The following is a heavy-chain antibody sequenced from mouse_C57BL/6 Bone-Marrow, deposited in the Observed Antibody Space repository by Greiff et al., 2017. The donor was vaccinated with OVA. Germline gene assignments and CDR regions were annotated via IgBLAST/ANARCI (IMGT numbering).Heavy chain of an antibody. V-gene: IGHV6-3*01. CDR2: IRLKSDNYAT. Sequence: EVQLVESGGGLVQPGGSMKLSCVASGFTFSNYWMNWVRQSPEKGLEWVAQIRLKSDNYATHYAESVKGRFTISRDDSKSSVYLQMNNLRAEDTGIYYCTLDGDYYAMDYWGQGTSVTVSS. D-gene: IGHD2-3*01. CDR1: GFTFSNYW. CDR3: TLDGDYYAMDY. J-gene: IGHJ4*01.